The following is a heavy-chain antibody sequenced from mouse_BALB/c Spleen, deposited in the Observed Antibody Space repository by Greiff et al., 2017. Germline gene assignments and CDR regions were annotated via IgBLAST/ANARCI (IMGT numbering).Heavy chain of an antibody. V-gene: IGHV2-9*02. CDR2: IWAGGST. CDR3: ARVIDYGSSFYAMDY. Sequence: QVQLKQSGPGLVAPSQSLSITCTVSGFSLTSYGVHWVRQPPGKGLEWLGVIWAGGSTNYNSALMSRLSISKDNSKSQVFLKMNSLQTDDTAMYYCARVIDYGSSFYAMDYWGQGTSVTVSS. CDR1: GFSLTSYG. D-gene: IGHD1-1*01. J-gene: IGHJ4*01.